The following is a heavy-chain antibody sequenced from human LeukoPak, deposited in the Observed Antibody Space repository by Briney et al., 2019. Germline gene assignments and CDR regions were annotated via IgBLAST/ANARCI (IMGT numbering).Heavy chain of an antibody. CDR2: INIYTGNP. CDR3: ARDAATINFDY. V-gene: IGHV7-4-1*02. J-gene: IGHJ4*02. CDR1: GYTFTGYS. Sequence: ASVKVSCKASGYTFTGYSINWVRQAPEQGLEWMGWINIYTGNPTYAQGFTGRFVFSLDTSVSTAYLRISSLKAEDTAVYYCARDAATINFDYWGQGTLVTVSS. D-gene: IGHD5-24*01.